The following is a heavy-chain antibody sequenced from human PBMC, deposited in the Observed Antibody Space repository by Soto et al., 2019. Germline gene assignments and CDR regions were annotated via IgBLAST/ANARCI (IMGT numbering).Heavy chain of an antibody. D-gene: IGHD3-10*01. CDR1: GFTFSSYA. J-gene: IGHJ3*02. Sequence: GGSLRLSCAASGFTFSSYAMSWVRQAPGKGLEWVSAISGSGGSTYYADSVKGRFTISRDNSKNTLYLQMNSLRAEDTAVYYCAKDHGGSRVRGVTPGAFDIWGQGTMVTVSS. V-gene: IGHV3-23*01. CDR2: ISGSGGST. CDR3: AKDHGGSRVRGVTPGAFDI.